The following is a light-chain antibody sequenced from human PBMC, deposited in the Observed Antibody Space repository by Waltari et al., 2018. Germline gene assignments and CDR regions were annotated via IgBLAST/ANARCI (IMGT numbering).Light chain of an antibody. V-gene: IGLV3-10*01. J-gene: IGLJ3*02. CDR1: ALPKKY. CDR2: EDS. Sequence: SYELTQPPSVSVSPGQAARITCPGDALPKKYSYWYQQKTGQAPVLVNFEDSKRPSGIPERFSGSSSGTTATLTLSGAQVEDEGDYYCYSTDSSDTHRVFGGGTKLTVL. CDR3: YSTDSSDTHRV.